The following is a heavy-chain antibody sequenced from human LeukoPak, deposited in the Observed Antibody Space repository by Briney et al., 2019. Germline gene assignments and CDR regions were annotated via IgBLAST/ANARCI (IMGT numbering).Heavy chain of an antibody. CDR1: GYTFTGYY. J-gene: IGHJ4*02. D-gene: IGHD5-12*01. CDR3: ARGGGYEVYYFDY. CDR2: INPNSGGT. V-gene: IGHV1-2*02. Sequence: ASVKVSCKASGYTFTGYYMHWVRQAPGQGLEWMGWINPNSGGTNYAQKFQGRVTITADESTSTAYMELSSLRSEDTAVYYCARGGGYEVYYFDYWGQGTLVTVSS.